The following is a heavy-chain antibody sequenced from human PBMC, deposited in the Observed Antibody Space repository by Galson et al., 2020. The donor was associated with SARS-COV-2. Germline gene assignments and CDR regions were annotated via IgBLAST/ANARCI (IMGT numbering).Heavy chain of an antibody. Sequence: SQASETLSLTCAVYGGSFSGDYWSWIRQPPGKGLEWIGEINHSGSTNYNPSLKSRVTISLDTSKNQFSLKLTSVTAADTAVYYCARTVAAEDYWGQGTLVTVSS. CDR2: INHSGST. CDR3: ARTVAAEDY. CDR1: GGSFSGDY. D-gene: IGHD6-13*01. V-gene: IGHV4-34*01. J-gene: IGHJ4*02.